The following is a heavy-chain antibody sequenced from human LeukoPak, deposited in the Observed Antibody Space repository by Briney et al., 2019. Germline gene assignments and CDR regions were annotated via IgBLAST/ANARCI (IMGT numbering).Heavy chain of an antibody. V-gene: IGHV4-39*07. Sequence: SETLSLTCTVSGGSVSISSYYWGWIRQPPGKGLEWIGSIYYSGSTYYNPSLKSRVTISVDTSKNQFSLKLSSVTAADTAVYYCARYHSGYDDYWGQGTLVTVSS. J-gene: IGHJ4*02. D-gene: IGHD5-12*01. CDR3: ARYHSGYDDY. CDR2: IYYSGST. CDR1: GGSVSISSYY.